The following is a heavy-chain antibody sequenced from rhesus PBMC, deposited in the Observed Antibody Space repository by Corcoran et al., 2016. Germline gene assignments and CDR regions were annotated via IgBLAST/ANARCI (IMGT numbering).Heavy chain of an antibody. CDR2: IYGGSGGT. CDR3: EKEIGSRTTADGSLDV. J-gene: IGHJ5-2*02. D-gene: IGHD1-14*01. V-gene: IGHV4-147*01. Sequence: QVQLQESGPGLVKPSETLSLTCAVSGGSITSNYWSWIRQSPGKGLEWIGFIYGGSGGTRYNPSLKNRVPISTNTAKNQLSLSLSSGTAADTALYYCEKEIGSRTTADGSLDVWGRGVLVSVSS. CDR1: GGSITSNY.